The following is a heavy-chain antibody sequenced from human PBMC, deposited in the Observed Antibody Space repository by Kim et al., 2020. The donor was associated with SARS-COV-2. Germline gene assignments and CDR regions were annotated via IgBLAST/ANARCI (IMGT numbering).Heavy chain of an antibody. D-gene: IGHD2-15*01. J-gene: IGHJ4*02. Sequence: GSTCYNPSLKSRVTISVDRSKKQFSLELSSVTAADTAVYYCARGTPFDYWGQGTLVTVSS. CDR2: GST. CDR3: ARGTPFDY. V-gene: IGHV4-30-2*01.